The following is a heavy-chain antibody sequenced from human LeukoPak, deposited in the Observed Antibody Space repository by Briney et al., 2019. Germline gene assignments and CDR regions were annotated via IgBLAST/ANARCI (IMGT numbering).Heavy chain of an antibody. J-gene: IGHJ4*02. D-gene: IGHD3-22*01. V-gene: IGHV4-39*07. CDR1: GGSISSSSYY. CDR3: ARGVGYYDSSGYLDY. Sequence: PSETLSLTCTVSGGSISSSSYYWGWIRQPPGKGLEWIGSIYYSGSTYYNPSLKSRVTISVDTSKNQFSLKLSSVTAADTAVYYCARGVGYYDSSGYLDYWGQGTLVTVSS. CDR2: IYYSGST.